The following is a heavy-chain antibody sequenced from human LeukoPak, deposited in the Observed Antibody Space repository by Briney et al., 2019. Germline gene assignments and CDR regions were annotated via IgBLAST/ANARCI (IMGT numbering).Heavy chain of an antibody. V-gene: IGHV1-2*02. CDR1: GYTFTGYY. J-gene: IGHJ4*02. D-gene: IGHD3-10*01. CDR2: INPNSGGT. Sequence: ASVKVSCKASGYTFTGYYMHWVRQAPGQGLEWMGWINPNSGGTNYAQKFQGRVTMTRDTSISTAYMELSRLRSDDTAVYYCARVYYYGSGSYYVHFDYWGQGTLVTVSS. CDR3: ARVYYYGSGSYYVHFDY.